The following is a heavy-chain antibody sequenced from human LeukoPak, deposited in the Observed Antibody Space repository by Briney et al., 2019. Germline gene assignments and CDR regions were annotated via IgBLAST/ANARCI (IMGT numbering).Heavy chain of an antibody. CDR3: ARRSYRYYFDY. CDR2: IYYSGST. J-gene: IGHJ4*02. V-gene: IGHV4-59*01. Sequence: PSETLSLTCTVSGGSISSYYWSWIRQPPGKGLEWTGYIYYSGSTNYNPSLKSQVTISVDTSKNQFSLKLSSVTAADTAVYYCARRSYRYYFDYWGQGTLVTVSS. D-gene: IGHD3-16*02. CDR1: GGSISSYY.